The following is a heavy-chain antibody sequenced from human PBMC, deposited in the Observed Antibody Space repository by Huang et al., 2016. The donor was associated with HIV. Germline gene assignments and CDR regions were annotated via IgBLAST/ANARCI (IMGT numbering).Heavy chain of an antibody. CDR1: GYTFTKYG. D-gene: IGHD3-3*01. J-gene: IGHJ5*02. Sequence: QAQLLQSGPEVKRPGASVKVSCKASGYTFTKYGVNWVRQAPGQGLGWMGWISAYNGNTNYAQKFQGRVTLTTDTSTTTAYMELKNLSPDDTAVYFCARDEWYPLQNWFDVWGQGSLLTVSP. V-gene: IGHV1-18*01. CDR3: ARDEWYPLQNWFDV. CDR2: ISAYNGNT.